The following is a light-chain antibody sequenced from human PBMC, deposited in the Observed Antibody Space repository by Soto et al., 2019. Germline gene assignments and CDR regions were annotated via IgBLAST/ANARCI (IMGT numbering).Light chain of an antibody. Sequence: QSALTQPASVSGSPGQSITISCTGTSSDIGGYNYVSWYQQHPGKAPKLMISEVSNRPSGVSNRFSASKSGNTASLTISGLQAEDEADYYCSSYTSTTTIIFGGGTQLTVL. V-gene: IGLV2-14*01. J-gene: IGLJ2*01. CDR3: SSYTSTTTII. CDR1: SSDIGGYNY. CDR2: EVS.